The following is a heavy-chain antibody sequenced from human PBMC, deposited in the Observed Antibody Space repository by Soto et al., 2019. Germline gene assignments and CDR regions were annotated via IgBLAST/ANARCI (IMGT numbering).Heavy chain of an antibody. CDR3: ARYGYSYSATFFDY. J-gene: IGHJ4*02. D-gene: IGHD5-18*01. CDR1: GHSISSGFYY. V-gene: IGHV4-38-2*01. CDR2: IYHTEST. Sequence: SETLSLTCAVSGHSISSGFYYWGWVRQPPGKGLEWIGSIYHTESTYYNPSLKSRVTMSVDTSKNQLSLKLSSMTAADTAVYFCARYGYSYSATFFDYWGQGTRVTVSS.